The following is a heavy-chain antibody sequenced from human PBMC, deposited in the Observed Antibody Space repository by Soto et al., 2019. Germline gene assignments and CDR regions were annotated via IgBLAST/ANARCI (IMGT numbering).Heavy chain of an antibody. J-gene: IGHJ4*02. CDR1: GFTVSSKY. V-gene: IGHV3-53*01. CDR3: VQTTGWPGFDF. D-gene: IGHD6-19*01. CDR2: IYGGGTT. Sequence: EVPLVESGGGLIQPGGSLRLSCAASGFTVSSKYMTWVRQAPGKGLEWVSVIYGGGTTYHADSVKGRFTISRDNSKNTLYLQMNSLRAEDTAVYYCVQTTGWPGFDFWGQGTLVTVSS.